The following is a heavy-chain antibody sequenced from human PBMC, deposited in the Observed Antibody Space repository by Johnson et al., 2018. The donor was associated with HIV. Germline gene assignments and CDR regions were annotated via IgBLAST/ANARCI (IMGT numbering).Heavy chain of an antibody. CDR2: ISYDGSNK. J-gene: IGHJ3*02. Sequence: QVQLVESGGGVVQPGRSLRLSCAASGFTFSSYGMHWVRQAPGKGLEWVAVISYDGSNKYYADSVKGRFTISRDNSENTLYLQMNSLRAEDTAVYYCARELVRYAFDIWGQGTMVTVSS. D-gene: IGHD3-9*01. V-gene: IGHV3-30*03. CDR3: ARELVRYAFDI. CDR1: GFTFSSYG.